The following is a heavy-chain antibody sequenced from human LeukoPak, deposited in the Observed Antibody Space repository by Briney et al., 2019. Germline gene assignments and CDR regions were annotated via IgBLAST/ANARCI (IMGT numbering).Heavy chain of an antibody. V-gene: IGHV3-23*01. Sequence: GGSLRLSCAASGFTFSSYAMSWVRQALGKGLEWVSAISGSGGSTYYADSVKGRFTISRDNSKNTLYLQMNSPRAEDTAVYYCAKVGGGWELSNFDYWGQGTLVTVSS. D-gene: IGHD1-26*01. CDR3: AKVGGGWELSNFDY. CDR1: GFTFSSYA. CDR2: ISGSGGST. J-gene: IGHJ4*02.